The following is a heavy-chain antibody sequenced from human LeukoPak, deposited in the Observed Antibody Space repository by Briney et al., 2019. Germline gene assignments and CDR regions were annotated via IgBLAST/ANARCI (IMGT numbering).Heavy chain of an antibody. CDR2: INHSGST. CDR3: ARGRGHDILTGYYDNYFDY. CDR1: GGSFSGYY. Sequence: PSETLSLTCAVYGGSFSGYYWGWIRQPPGKGLEWIGEINHSGSTNYNPSLKSRVTISVDTSKNQFSLKLSSVTAADTAVYYCARGRGHDILTGYYDNYFDYWGQGTLVTVSS. D-gene: IGHD3-9*01. J-gene: IGHJ4*02. V-gene: IGHV4-34*01.